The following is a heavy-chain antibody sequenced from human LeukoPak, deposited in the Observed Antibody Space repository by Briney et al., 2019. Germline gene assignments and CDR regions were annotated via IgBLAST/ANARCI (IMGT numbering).Heavy chain of an antibody. J-gene: IGHJ4*02. CDR2: IIPIFGTA. CDR1: GYTFTSYD. Sequence: SVKVSCKASGYTFTSYDINWVRQATGQGLEWMGGIIPIFGTANYAQKFQGRVTITTDESTSTAYMELSSLRSEDTAVYYCATSRDGYKFGKWTLIDYWGQGTLVTVSS. V-gene: IGHV1-69*05. D-gene: IGHD5-24*01. CDR3: ATSRDGYKFGKWTLIDY.